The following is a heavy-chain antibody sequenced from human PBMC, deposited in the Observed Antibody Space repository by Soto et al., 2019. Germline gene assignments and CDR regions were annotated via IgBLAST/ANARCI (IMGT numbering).Heavy chain of an antibody. CDR2: ISSSSSYI. Sequence: GGSLRLSCAASGFTFSSYSMNWVRQAPGKGLEWVSSISSSSSYIYYADSVKGRFTISRDNAKNSLYLQMNSLRAEDTAVYYCARVGDGGDYYYGMDVWGQGTTVTVSS. CDR1: GFTFSSYS. J-gene: IGHJ6*02. CDR3: ARVGDGGDYYYGMDV. V-gene: IGHV3-21*01. D-gene: IGHD3-16*01.